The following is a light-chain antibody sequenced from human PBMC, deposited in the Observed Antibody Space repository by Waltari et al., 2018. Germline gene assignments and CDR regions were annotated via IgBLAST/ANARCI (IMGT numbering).Light chain of an antibody. CDR1: QSIGRN. J-gene: IGKJ2*01. V-gene: IGKV3-15*01. CDR3: QQFNDWPPYT. CDR2: GAA. Sequence: ETLMTQSQATLSVSPGERATLSCRASQSIGRNLAWYQQKPGQAPKLLIYGAATRAAGVPIRFSGSGSGTEFTLTINSLQSEDFAVYYCQQFNDWPPYTFGQGTKLDLK.